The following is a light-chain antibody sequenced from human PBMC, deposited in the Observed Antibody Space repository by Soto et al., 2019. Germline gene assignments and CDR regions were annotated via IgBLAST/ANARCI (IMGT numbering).Light chain of an antibody. J-gene: IGKJ5*01. Sequence: EIVMTQSPVTLSVSPGDRATLSCRASQSVTTKLAWYQQKPGQAPRLLIYGASTRATGIPARFSGSGSGTEFTLTINSLQAEDYGFYYCQQYGDWPPITFGQGTRLEIK. CDR1: QSVTTK. V-gene: IGKV3-15*01. CDR2: GAS. CDR3: QQYGDWPPIT.